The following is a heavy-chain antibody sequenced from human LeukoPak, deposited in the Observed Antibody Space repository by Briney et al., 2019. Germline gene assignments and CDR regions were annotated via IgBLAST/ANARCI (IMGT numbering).Heavy chain of an antibody. J-gene: IGHJ3*02. D-gene: IGHD3-22*01. CDR3: ATEGSTMRSFDI. CDR1: GYTLTELS. Sequence: ASVKVSCKVSGYTLTELSMHWVRQAPGKGLEWMGGFDPEDGETIYAQKFQGRVTMTEDTSTDTAYMELSSLRSEDTAVCYCATEGSTMRSFDIWGQGTMVTVSS. V-gene: IGHV1-24*01. CDR2: FDPEDGET.